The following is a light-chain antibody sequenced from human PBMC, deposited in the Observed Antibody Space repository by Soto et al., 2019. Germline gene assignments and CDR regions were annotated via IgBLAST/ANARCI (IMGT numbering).Light chain of an antibody. Sequence: EIVLTQSPATLSLSPGERVTLSCRASQSVSSYLAWYQQKPGQAPRLLIHDASNRATGIPVRFSGSGSVTDFTLTISSLEPEDFAVYYCQQRTNWPPTFGQGTRLEIK. CDR2: DAS. CDR1: QSVSSY. CDR3: QQRTNWPPT. J-gene: IGKJ5*01. V-gene: IGKV3-11*01.